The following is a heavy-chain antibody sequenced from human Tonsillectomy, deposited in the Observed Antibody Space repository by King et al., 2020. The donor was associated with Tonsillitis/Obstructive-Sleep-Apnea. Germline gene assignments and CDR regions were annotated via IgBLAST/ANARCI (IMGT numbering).Heavy chain of an antibody. D-gene: IGHD2-2*01. J-gene: IGHJ6*03. V-gene: IGHV3-53*01. CDR3: ARDRPTEEYCSSTSCYYYYYYKDV. Sequence: VQLVESGGGLVQPGGSLRLSCAASGFTVSSYYMSWVRQAPGKGLEWVSVIYSGGSTYYADSVKGRFTISRDNSKNTLYLQMNSLRAEDTAVYYCARDRPTEEYCSSTSCYYYYYYKDVWGKGTTVTVSS. CDR2: IYSGGST. CDR1: GFTVSSYY.